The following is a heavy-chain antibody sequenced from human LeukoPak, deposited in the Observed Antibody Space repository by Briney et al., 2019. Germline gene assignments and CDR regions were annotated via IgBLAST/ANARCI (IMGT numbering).Heavy chain of an antibody. CDR3: ARLGGDSIDYPFDH. J-gene: IGHJ4*02. CDR2: IIPLFGTA. Sequence: GASVKVSCTASGGTFNSFVISWVRQAPGQGLEWMGGIIPLFGTANYAQKFQDRATITADESTSIAYMELSSLRSEDTAFYYCARLGGDSIDYPFDHWVRGTLVTVSS. CDR1: GGTFNSFV. V-gene: IGHV1-69*13. D-gene: IGHD3-22*01.